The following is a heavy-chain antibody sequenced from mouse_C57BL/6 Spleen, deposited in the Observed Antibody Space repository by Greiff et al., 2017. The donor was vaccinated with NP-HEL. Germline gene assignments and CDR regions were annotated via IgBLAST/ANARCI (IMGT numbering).Heavy chain of an antibody. CDR2: IYPGDGDT. CDR1: GYAFSSSW. D-gene: IGHD4-1*01. J-gene: IGHJ4*01. CDR3: ARYHAGAMDY. Sequence: VKLMESGPELVKPGASVKISCKASGYAFSSSWMNWVKQRPGKGLEWIGRIYPGDGDTNYNGKFKGKATLTADKSSSTAYMQLSSLTSEDSAVYFCARYHAGAMDYWGQGTSVTVSS. V-gene: IGHV1-82*01.